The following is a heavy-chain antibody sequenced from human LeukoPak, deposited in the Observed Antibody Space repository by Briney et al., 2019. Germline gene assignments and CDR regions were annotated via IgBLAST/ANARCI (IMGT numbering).Heavy chain of an antibody. CDR2: INLNSGGT. D-gene: IGHD3-22*01. V-gene: IGHV1-2*02. J-gene: IGHJ3*02. CDR3: ASPGTYYDSEEAFDI. CDR1: AGAFSIYA. Sequence: ASVKVSCNAFAGAFSIYAISWVRHAPGQGLEWMGWINLNSGGTNYAQKFQGRVTMTRDTSISTAYMELSRLRSDDTAVYYCASPGTYYDSEEAFDIWGQGTMVTVSS.